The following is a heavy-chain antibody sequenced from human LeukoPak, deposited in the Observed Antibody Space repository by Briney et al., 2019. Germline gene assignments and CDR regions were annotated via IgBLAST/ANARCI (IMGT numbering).Heavy chain of an antibody. Sequence: GGSLRLSCAASGFTFSSYAMSWVRQAPGKGLEWVSAISGSGGSTYYADSVKGRFTISRDNSKNTLYLQMNSLRAEDTAVYYCARESAYYYDSSGPYYGMDVWGQGTTVTVSS. CDR2: ISGSGGST. J-gene: IGHJ6*02. D-gene: IGHD3-22*01. CDR3: ARESAYYYDSSGPYYGMDV. V-gene: IGHV3-23*01. CDR1: GFTFSSYA.